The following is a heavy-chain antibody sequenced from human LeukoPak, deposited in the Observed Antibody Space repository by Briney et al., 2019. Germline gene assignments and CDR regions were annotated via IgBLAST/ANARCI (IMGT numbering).Heavy chain of an antibody. CDR3: GRAYGGNPFVY. D-gene: IGHD4-23*01. V-gene: IGHV3-48*01. CDR2: TSSSSDPI. CDR1: GFTFSSYS. Sequence: PGGSLRLSCAASGFTFSSYSMNWVRQAPGKGLVWVSYTSSSSDPIYYADSVKGRFTISRDSAKNSLYLKMNSLRAEDTAVYCCGRAYGGNPFVYRGQGPLVTVSS. J-gene: IGHJ4*02.